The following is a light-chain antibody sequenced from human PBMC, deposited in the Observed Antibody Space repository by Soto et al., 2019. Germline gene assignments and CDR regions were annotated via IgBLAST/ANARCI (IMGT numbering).Light chain of an antibody. CDR1: QRINNY. CDR3: QHYDDPPLS. J-gene: IGKJ4*01. CDR2: DAS. V-gene: IGKV1-33*01. Sequence: DIQLTQSPSSLSASVGDRVTITCQASQRINNYLNWYQQKAGKAPKLLIYDASNLETGVPSRFSGGGSGTDFTFTISSLQPEDFATYYCQHYDDPPLSFGGGTKVEI.